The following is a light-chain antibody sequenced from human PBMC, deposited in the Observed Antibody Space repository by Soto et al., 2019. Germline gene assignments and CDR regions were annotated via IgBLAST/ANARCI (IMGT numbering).Light chain of an antibody. V-gene: IGKV3-20*01. Sequence: EIVLTQSPGTLSLSPGERATLSCRASQSVSSNYLAWYQQKPGQAPRLLFYGASSRATGIPDRFSGSGSGTDFTLTISRLELEDFAMYYFQQYDSSPLTFGGGTKVEIK. CDR2: GAS. CDR3: QQYDSSPLT. J-gene: IGKJ4*01. CDR1: QSVSSNY.